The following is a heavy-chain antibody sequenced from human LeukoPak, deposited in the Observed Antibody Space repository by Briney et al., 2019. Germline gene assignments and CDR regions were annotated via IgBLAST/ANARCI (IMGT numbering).Heavy chain of an antibody. CDR3: ARGYGGYVDY. D-gene: IGHD4-17*01. CDR2: IDISGST. CDR1: GGSMSSGSYH. Sequence: SETLSLTCTGSGGSMSSGSYHWGWIRQPAGKRVETIGRIDISGSTHYNPSRESRVTISVDTSKNQFSLQLTSVTAAHTAVYYCARGYGGYVDYWGQGTPGTASS. V-gene: IGHV4-61*02. J-gene: IGHJ4*02.